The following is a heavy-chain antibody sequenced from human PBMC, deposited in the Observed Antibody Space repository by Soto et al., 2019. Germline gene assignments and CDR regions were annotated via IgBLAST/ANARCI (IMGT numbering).Heavy chain of an antibody. CDR1: GGTFSSYA. Sequence: SVKVSCKASGGTFSSYAISWVRQAPGQGLEWMGGIIPIFGTANYAQKFQGRVTITADESTSTAYMELSSLRSEDTAVYYCAVVLRFLEWSPRAGKLPYYYYGIDVWGQGTTVTVSS. CDR3: AVVLRFLEWSPRAGKLPYYYYGIDV. CDR2: IIPIFGTA. J-gene: IGHJ6*02. V-gene: IGHV1-69*13. D-gene: IGHD3-3*01.